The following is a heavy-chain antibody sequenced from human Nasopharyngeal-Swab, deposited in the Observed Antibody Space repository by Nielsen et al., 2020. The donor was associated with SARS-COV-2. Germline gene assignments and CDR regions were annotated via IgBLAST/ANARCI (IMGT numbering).Heavy chain of an antibody. V-gene: IGHV3-11*04. CDR2: ISNTGTTI. J-gene: IGHJ4*02. CDR3: ATLGRYGYGRALDY. D-gene: IGHD5-18*01. CDR1: GITFSDYY. Sequence: LSLTCGASGITFSDYYMSWISQAPGKGLEWLSFISNTGTTIYYADTVKGRFTLSRDNAENSLFLEMNSLRANDPALYYCATLGRYGYGRALDYWGQGTLVTVSS.